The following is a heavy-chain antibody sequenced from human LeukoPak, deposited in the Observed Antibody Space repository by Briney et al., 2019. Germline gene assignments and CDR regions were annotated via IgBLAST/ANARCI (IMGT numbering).Heavy chain of an antibody. J-gene: IGHJ4*02. CDR2: IKANAHSGTI. CDR1: GFTFINAW. CDR3: TTDGVGVEGATYDN. Sequence: PGTSLRLSCAASGFTFINAWMAWVRQAPGKGLEWVGRIKANAHSGTIEYAAPVKDRFTISRDDTKNKLYLQMNSLKTEDTAVYYCTTDGVGVEGATYDNWGQGTLVSVSS. D-gene: IGHD1-26*01. V-gene: IGHV3-15*01.